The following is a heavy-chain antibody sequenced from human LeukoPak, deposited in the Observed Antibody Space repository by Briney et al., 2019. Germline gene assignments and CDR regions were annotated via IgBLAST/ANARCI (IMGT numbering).Heavy chain of an antibody. CDR2: ISAYNGNT. CDR3: ARAGILRYYDFWSGYQYYMDV. CDR1: GYTFTSYG. Sequence: ASVKVSCKASGYTFTSYGISWVRQAPGQGLERMGWISAYNGNTNYAQKLQGRVTMTTDTSTSTAYMELRSLRSDDTAVYYCARAGILRYYDFWSGYQYYMDVWGKGTTVTVSS. D-gene: IGHD3-3*01. J-gene: IGHJ6*03. V-gene: IGHV1-18*01.